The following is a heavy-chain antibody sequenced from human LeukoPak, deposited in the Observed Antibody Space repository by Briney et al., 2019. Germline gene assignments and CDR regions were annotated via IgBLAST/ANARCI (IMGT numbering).Heavy chain of an antibody. CDR1: GGSISSYY. D-gene: IGHD6-19*01. V-gene: IGHV4-59*01. Sequence: SETLSLTCTVSGGSISSYYWNWIRQPPGKGLEWIGYIYYSGSTNYNPSLKSRVTISVDTSKNQFSLKLSSVTAADTAVYYCARGSSSGWYGVFDYWGQGTLVTVSS. CDR3: ARGSSSGWYGVFDY. J-gene: IGHJ4*02. CDR2: IYYSGST.